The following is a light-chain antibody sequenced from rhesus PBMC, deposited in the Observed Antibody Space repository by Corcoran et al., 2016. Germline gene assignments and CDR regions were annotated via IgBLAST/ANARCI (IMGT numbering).Light chain of an antibody. CDR1: QGISSY. V-gene: IGKV1-25*01. J-gene: IGKJ4*01. CDR3: QQHNSYPLT. CDR2: NAS. Sequence: DIQMTQSPSSLSASAGDTVTITCRASQGISSYLAWSQQKPGKAPKLLIYNASTLQSGVPSRFIGSGSGTDFTLTLGRLQPEDFATYSCQQHNSYPLTFGGGTKVEIK.